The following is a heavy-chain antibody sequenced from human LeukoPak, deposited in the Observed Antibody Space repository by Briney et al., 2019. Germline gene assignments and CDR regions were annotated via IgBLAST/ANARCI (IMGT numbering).Heavy chain of an antibody. CDR3: ARVGGRTGRNRFDP. CDR1: GYTFTSYD. Sequence: ASAKVSCKASGYTFTSYDINWVRQATGQGLEWMGWMNPNSGNTGYAQKFQGRVTMTRNTSISTAYMELSSLRSEDTAVYYCARVGGRTGRNRFDPWGQGTLATVSS. J-gene: IGHJ5*02. D-gene: IGHD3-16*01. CDR2: MNPNSGNT. V-gene: IGHV1-8*01.